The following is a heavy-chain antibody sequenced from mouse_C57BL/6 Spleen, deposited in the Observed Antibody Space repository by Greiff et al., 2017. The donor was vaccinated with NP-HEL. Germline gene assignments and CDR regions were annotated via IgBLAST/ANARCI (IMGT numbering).Heavy chain of an antibody. CDR2: IYPGDGDT. CDR3: ARRTAQAYYFDY. Sequence: VQLQESGAELVKPGASVKISCKASGYAFSSYWMNWVKQRPGKGLEWIGQIYPGDGDTNYNGKFKGKATLTADKSSSTAYMQLSSLTSEDSAVYFCARRTAQAYYFDYWGQGPTLTVST. CDR1: GYAFSSYW. V-gene: IGHV1-80*01. J-gene: IGHJ2*01. D-gene: IGHD3-2*02.